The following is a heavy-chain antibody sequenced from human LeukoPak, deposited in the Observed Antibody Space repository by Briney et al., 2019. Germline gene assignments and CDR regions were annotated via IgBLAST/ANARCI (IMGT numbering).Heavy chain of an antibody. J-gene: IGHJ5*02. D-gene: IGHD5-12*01. Sequence: SETLSLTCTVSGGSISSYYWSWIRQPPGKGLEWIGYIYYSGSTNYNPSLKSRVTISVDTSKNQFSLKLSSVTAADTAVYYCASGGYRGWFDPWGQGTLVTVSS. CDR2: IYYSGST. V-gene: IGHV4-59*01. CDR1: GGSISSYY. CDR3: ASGGYRGWFDP.